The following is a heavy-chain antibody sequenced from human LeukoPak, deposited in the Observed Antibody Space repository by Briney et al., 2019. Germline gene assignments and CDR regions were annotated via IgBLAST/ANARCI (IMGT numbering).Heavy chain of an antibody. Sequence: SSVKVSCKASGGTFSSYAISWVRQAPGQGLEWMGRIIPILGIANYAQKFKGRVTITADKSTSTAYMELSSLRSEDTAVYYCARDLYLRYYFDYWGQGTLVTVSS. CDR2: IIPILGIA. J-gene: IGHJ4*02. CDR1: GGTFSSYA. D-gene: IGHD2-2*02. V-gene: IGHV1-69*04. CDR3: ARDLYLRYYFDY.